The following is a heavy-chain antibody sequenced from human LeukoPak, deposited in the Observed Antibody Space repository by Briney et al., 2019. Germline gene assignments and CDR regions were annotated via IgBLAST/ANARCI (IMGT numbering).Heavy chain of an antibody. J-gene: IGHJ3*02. V-gene: IGHV1-2*02. CDR1: GYTFTGYY. CDR3: ARGAGERGAFDI. D-gene: IGHD1-1*01. Sequence: ASVKVSCKASGYTFTGYYMHWVRQAPGQGLEWMGWINPNSGGTNYAQKFQGRVTMSRDTSISTAYMELSRLRSDDTAVYYCARGAGERGAFDIWGQGTMVTVSS. CDR2: INPNSGGT.